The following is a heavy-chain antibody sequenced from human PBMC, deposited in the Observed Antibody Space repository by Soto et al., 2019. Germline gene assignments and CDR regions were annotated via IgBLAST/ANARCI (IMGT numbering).Heavy chain of an antibody. D-gene: IGHD6-6*01. Sequence: EVQLAESGGGLAQPGGSLRLSCAASGFTLSGYAMDWVRQAPGKGLEYVSGISSNGVGTYYANSVQGRITISRDNSKNTVYLQMGSLRPEDMAVYYCARRARPDFYYMDVWGKGTTVTVSS. V-gene: IGHV3-64*01. J-gene: IGHJ6*03. CDR1: GFTLSGYA. CDR2: ISSNGVGT. CDR3: ARRARPDFYYMDV.